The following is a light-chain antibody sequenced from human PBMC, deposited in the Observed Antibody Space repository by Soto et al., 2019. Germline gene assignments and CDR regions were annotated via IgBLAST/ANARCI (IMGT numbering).Light chain of an antibody. CDR1: SSNIGNNY. CDR2: DNK. J-gene: IGLJ1*01. Sequence: QSVLTQPPSVSAAPGQKVTISCSGSSSNIGNNYVSWYQQLPGTAPKLLIYDNKKRPSGIPDRFSGSKSGTSATLGITGLQTGDEADYYCGTWDSSLSAVVFGTGTKLTVL. CDR3: GTWDSSLSAVV. V-gene: IGLV1-51*01.